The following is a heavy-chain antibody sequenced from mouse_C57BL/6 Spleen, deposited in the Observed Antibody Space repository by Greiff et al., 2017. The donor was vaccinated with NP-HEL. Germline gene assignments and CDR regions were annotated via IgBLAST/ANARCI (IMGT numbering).Heavy chain of an antibody. D-gene: IGHD1-1*01. V-gene: IGHV14-2*01. CDR3: ASRTTVGAPHFDY. Sequence: EVQLQQSGAELVKPGASVKLSCTASGFNIKDYYMHWVKQRTEQGLEWLGRIDPEDGETKYAPKFQGKATITADTSSNTAYLQLSRLTSEDTAVYDCASRTTVGAPHFDYWGRGTTLTVSS. CDR1: GFNIKDYY. CDR2: IDPEDGET. J-gene: IGHJ2*01.